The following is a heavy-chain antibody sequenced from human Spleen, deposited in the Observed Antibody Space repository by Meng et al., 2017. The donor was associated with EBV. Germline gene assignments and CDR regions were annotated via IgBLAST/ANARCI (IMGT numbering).Heavy chain of an antibody. CDR1: GLTISGYW. J-gene: IGHJ4*02. CDR2: INSDGSST. Sequence: EAQLVESGGGLVQPGGSLRLSCEVSGLTISGYWMHWVRQVPGQGLVWVSRINSDGSSTTYADSVKGRFTISRDNPRNTLYLQMNSLRAEDTAVYFCSRDLAGPFDDWGQGTLVTVSS. CDR3: SRDLAGPFDD. V-gene: IGHV3-74*01.